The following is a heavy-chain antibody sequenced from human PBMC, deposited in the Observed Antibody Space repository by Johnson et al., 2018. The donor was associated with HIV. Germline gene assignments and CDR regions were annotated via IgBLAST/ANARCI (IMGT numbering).Heavy chain of an antibody. CDR3: ARDRNVGWPVWGFDI. CDR2: ISYDGSNK. D-gene: IGHD1-26*01. Sequence: QEQLVESGGGVVQPGRSLRLSCAASGFTFSSYGMHWVRQAPGKGLEWVAVISYDGSNKYYADSVKGRFTISRDNSKNTLYLQMNSLRAEDKAGYYCARDRNVGWPVWGFDIWGQGTMVTVSS. V-gene: IGHV3-30*03. J-gene: IGHJ3*02. CDR1: GFTFSSYG.